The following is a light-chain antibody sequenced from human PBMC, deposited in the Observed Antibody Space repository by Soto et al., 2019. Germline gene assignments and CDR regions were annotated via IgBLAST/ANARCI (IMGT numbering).Light chain of an antibody. CDR2: GAS. V-gene: IGKV3-20*01. J-gene: IGKJ2*01. CDR1: QTVISSY. CDR3: HQYGRSPMYT. Sequence: EIVLTQSPGTLSLFPGERATLSCRASQTVISSYLAWYQLKPGQAPRLLIYGASTRATGIPDRFSGSGSGTDFTLTISRLEPEDFAVYYCHQYGRSPMYTFGQVTKLEIK.